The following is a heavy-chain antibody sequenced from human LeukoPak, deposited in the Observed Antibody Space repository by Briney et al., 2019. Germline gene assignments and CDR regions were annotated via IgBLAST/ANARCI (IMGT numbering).Heavy chain of an antibody. CDR2: VSSSSSYI. CDR3: ARVAYSNSWRERYKYYLDY. CDR1: GFIFSTYN. J-gene: IGHJ4*02. D-gene: IGHD6-13*01. Sequence: GGSLRLSCAASGFIFSTYNMNWVRQSPGKGLEWISSVSSSSSYIYYIDSVKGRFTISRDNAKNSLYLQMNSLRAEDTAVYYCARVAYSNSWRERYKYYLDYWGQGTLVTVSS. V-gene: IGHV3-21*01.